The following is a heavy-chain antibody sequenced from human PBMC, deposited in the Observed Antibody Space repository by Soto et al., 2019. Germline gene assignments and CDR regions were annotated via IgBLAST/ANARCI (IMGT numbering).Heavy chain of an antibody. CDR2: IYWDDDK. D-gene: IGHD6-19*01. Sequence: QITLKESGPTLVKPTQTLTLTCTFSGFSLSTSEVGVGWIRQPPGKALEWLALIYWDDDKRYSPSLKSRLTITKDTSKNQVVLTMTNMDPVDTATYYCAHDRWSGWYFDYWGQGTLVTVSS. CDR3: AHDRWSGWYFDY. CDR1: GFSLSTSEVG. V-gene: IGHV2-5*02. J-gene: IGHJ4*02.